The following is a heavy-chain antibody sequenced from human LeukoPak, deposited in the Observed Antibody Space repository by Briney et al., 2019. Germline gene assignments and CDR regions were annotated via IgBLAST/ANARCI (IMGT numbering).Heavy chain of an antibody. J-gene: IGHJ4*02. CDR1: GFTFSYFW. Sequence: GGSLRLSCAASGFTFSYFWMSWVRQAPGKGLEWVANIKEDGSEKYYVDSVKGRFTISRDNAKNSLYLQMNSLRAEDTAVYYCASTYSTDDFDYWGQGTLVTVSS. CDR3: ASTYSTDDFDY. V-gene: IGHV3-7*01. D-gene: IGHD6-13*01. CDR2: IKEDGSEK.